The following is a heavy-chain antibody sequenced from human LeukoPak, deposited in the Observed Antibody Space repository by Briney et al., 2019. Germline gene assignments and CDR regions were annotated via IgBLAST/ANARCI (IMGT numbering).Heavy chain of an antibody. D-gene: IGHD5-12*01. CDR3: ARGKSYSGYDSNYFDY. V-gene: IGHV3-53*01. J-gene: IGHJ4*02. CDR1: GFTVSSNY. Sequence: PGGSLRLSCAASGFTVSSNYMSWVRQAPGKGLEWVSVIYSGGSTYYADSVKGRFTISRDNSKNTLYLQMNSLRGEDTAVYYCARGKSYSGYDSNYFDYWGQGTLVTVSS. CDR2: IYSGGST.